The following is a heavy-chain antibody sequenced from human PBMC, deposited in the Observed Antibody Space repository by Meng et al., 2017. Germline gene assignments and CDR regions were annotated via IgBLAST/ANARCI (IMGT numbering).Heavy chain of an antibody. V-gene: IGHV1-2*06. CDR2: IKPNSSGT. Sequence: PYGDAGEKAGGLWKVSGKAYAYIFTCDYMHWVRKSTGKGLEWMGRIKPNSSGTNYAQKFQGRVTMTRDTSISTAYMELSRLRSDDTAVYYCARGTKYYYDSSGYYLVWGQGTLVTVSS. CDR3: ARGTKYYYDSSGYYLV. D-gene: IGHD3-22*01. J-gene: IGHJ4*02. CDR1: AYIFTCDY.